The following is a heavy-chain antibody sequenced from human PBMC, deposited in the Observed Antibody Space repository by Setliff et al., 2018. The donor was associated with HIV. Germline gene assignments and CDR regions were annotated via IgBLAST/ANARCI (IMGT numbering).Heavy chain of an antibody. CDR2: IYGSGST. Sequence: SETLSLTCTVSGGSMSPYYWSWIRQGDGIGLEWIGRIYGSGSTIYNPSLRSRVTMSVDMSKNQFSLKLSSVTAADTAIYYCARDRSGTSYAGDDAFDIWGQGTMVTVSS. D-gene: IGHD3-3*01. CDR1: GGSMSPYY. CDR3: ARDRSGTSYAGDDAFDI. V-gene: IGHV4-4*07. J-gene: IGHJ3*02.